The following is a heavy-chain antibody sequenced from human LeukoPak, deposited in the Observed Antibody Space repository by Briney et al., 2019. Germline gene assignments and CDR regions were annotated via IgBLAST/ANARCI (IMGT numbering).Heavy chain of an antibody. CDR1: GYTFTSYG. CDR3: ARDPLKEAGYYFDY. V-gene: IGHV1-46*01. D-gene: IGHD6-25*01. J-gene: IGHJ4*02. CDR2: INPSGGST. Sequence: ASVKVSCKASGYTFTSYGISWVRQAPGQGLEWMGIINPSGGSTNYAQKFQGRVTMTRDTSTSTVYMELSSLRSEDTAVYYCARDPLKEAGYYFDYWGQGTLVTVSS.